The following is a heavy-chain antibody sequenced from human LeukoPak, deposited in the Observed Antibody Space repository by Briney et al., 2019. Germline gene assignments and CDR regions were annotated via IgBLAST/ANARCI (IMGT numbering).Heavy chain of an antibody. V-gene: IGHV1-2*04. Sequence: ASVKVSCKASGYTFTGYYMHWVRQAPGQGLEWMGWINPNSGGTNYAQKFQGWVTMTRDTSISTAYMELSRLRSDDTAVYYCARSDYYGSGSYYTSGMDVWGQGTTVTVSS. D-gene: IGHD3-10*01. J-gene: IGHJ6*02. CDR2: INPNSGGT. CDR1: GYTFTGYY. CDR3: ARSDYYGSGSYYTSGMDV.